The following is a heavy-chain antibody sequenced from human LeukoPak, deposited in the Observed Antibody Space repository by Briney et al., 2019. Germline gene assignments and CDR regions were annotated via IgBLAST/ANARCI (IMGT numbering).Heavy chain of an antibody. CDR2: ISGSGSTI. CDR3: AREPTGDYVDY. J-gene: IGHJ4*02. V-gene: IGHV3-48*04. D-gene: IGHD2-8*02. Sequence: PGGSLRLSCAASGFTFSSYAMSWVRQAPGKGLEWVSAISGSGSTIYYADSVKGRFTISRDNAKNSLYLQMNSLRAEDTAVYYCAREPTGDYVDYWGQGTLVTVSS. CDR1: GFTFSSYA.